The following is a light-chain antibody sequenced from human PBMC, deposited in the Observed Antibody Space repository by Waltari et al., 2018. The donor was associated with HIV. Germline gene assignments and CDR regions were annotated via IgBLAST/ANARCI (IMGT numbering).Light chain of an antibody. Sequence: QSVLTQPPSASGPPGQRLTFSCSASSSNIGRHNVNSYQQVPATAPKILIYSNNQRPSGVPDRVSGSKSGASASRAISGLQSEDEADYYCSTWEVSLNGYWVFGGGTKLTVL. CDR2: SNN. V-gene: IGLV1-44*01. J-gene: IGLJ3*02. CDR1: SSNIGRHN. CDR3: STWEVSLNGYWV.